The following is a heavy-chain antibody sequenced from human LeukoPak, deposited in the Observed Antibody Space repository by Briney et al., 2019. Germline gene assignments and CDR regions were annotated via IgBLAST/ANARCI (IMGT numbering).Heavy chain of an antibody. J-gene: IGHJ2*01. CDR3: ARGTVQHSGSLDWYFDL. D-gene: IGHD3-10*01. CDR2: FDPEDGET. Sequence: ASVKVSCKVSGYTLTELSMHWVRQAPGKGLEWMGGFDPEDGETIYAQKFQGRVTMTEDTSTDTAYMELSSLRSEDTAVYYCARGTVQHSGSLDWYFDLWGRGTLVTVSS. V-gene: IGHV1-24*01. CDR1: GYTLTELS.